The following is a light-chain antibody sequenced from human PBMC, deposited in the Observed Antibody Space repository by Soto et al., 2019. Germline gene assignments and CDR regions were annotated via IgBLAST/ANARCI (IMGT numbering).Light chain of an antibody. CDR1: QRVNTC. V-gene: IGKV1-5*01. J-gene: IGKJ2*01. CDR2: DAY. Sequence: DLQMTQSPSTLSSSIGDSVSITCRASQRVNTCLAWYQQKPRKAPTLLIYDAYSLQSGVPSRFSGSGSGTEFTPTISSLQPDDFATYYCQQYNSYSPYTCGQGTKVDIK. CDR3: QQYNSYSPYT.